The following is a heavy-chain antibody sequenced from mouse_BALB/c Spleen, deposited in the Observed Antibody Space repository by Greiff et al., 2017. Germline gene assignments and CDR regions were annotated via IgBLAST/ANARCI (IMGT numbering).Heavy chain of an antibody. CDR2: IYPGDGAT. CDR3: ARAGYGNYAMDY. CDR1: GYAFSSYW. D-gene: IGHD2-1*01. J-gene: IGHJ4*01. V-gene: IGHV1-80*01. Sequence: QVQLQQSGAELVRPGSSVKISCKASGYAFSSYWMNWVKQRPGQGLEWIGQIYPGDGATNYNGKFKGKATLTADKSSSTAYMQLSSLTSEDSAVYFCARAGYGNYAMDYWGQGTSVTVSS.